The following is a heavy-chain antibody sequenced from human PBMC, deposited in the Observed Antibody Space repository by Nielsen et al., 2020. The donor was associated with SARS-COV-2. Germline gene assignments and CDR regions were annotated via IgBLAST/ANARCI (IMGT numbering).Heavy chain of an antibody. D-gene: IGHD3-22*01. V-gene: IGHV4-31*03. CDR1: GGSIRSGGYY. J-gene: IGHJ3*01. Sequence: SETLSLTCTVSGGSIRSGGYYWSWIRQRPGKGLEWIGYIYFGGSTHYNPSLTGRVTISADTSELSLYLSSVTAADTAVYYCARDQLPHFHDGSGYSPGAFDVWGQGALVIVSS. CDR3: ARDQLPHFHDGSGYSPGAFDV. CDR2: IYFGGST.